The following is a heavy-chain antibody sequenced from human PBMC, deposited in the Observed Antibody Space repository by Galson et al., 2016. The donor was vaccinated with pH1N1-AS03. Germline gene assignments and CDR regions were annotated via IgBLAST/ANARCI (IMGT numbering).Heavy chain of an antibody. CDR1: GFTFSNLW. Sequence: SLRLSCAASGFTFSNLWMHWVRQGPGKGLVWVARVNGDGSSTTYADSVKGRFTISRDNAKNTVYLQMISLRAEDTAVYYCATGRGYYYGYWGQGTLVTVSS. V-gene: IGHV3-74*01. D-gene: IGHD3-10*01. J-gene: IGHJ4*02. CDR3: ATGRGYYYGY. CDR2: VNGDGSST.